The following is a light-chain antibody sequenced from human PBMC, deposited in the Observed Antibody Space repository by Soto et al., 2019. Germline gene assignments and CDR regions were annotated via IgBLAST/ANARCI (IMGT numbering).Light chain of an antibody. J-gene: IGLJ2*01. CDR1: TGAVTSGHY. CDR3: CSYAGSSAFVL. V-gene: IGLV7-46*01. Sequence: QAVVTQEPSLTVSPGGTVTLTCGSSTGAVTSGHYPYWFQQKPGQAPRTLIYDATNKHSWTPARFSGSLLGGKAALTLSGAQPEDEADYYCCSYAGSSAFVLFGGGTQLTVL. CDR2: DAT.